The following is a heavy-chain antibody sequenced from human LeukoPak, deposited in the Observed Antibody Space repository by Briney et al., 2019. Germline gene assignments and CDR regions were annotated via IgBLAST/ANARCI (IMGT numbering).Heavy chain of an antibody. V-gene: IGHV3-30-3*01. J-gene: IGHJ4*02. Sequence: GRSLRLSCAASGFTFSSYAMHWVRQAPGKGLGWVAVISYCGSNKCYADSVKGRFTISRDNSKNTLYLQMNSLRAEDTAVYYCARTVDTAMVTPYFDYWGQGTLVTVSS. CDR3: ARTVDTAMVTPYFDY. CDR1: GFTFSSYA. CDR2: ISYCGSNK. D-gene: IGHD5-18*01.